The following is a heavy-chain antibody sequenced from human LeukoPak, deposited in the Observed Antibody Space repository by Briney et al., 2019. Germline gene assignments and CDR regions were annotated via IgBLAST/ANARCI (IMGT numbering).Heavy chain of an antibody. J-gene: IGHJ6*03. Sequence: ASVKVSCKASGYTFTDYSMNWMRQAPGQRLEWMGWINAGNGNTKYSQKLQGRVTITRDTSSSTAYMQLSSLRSDDTAVYYCARVRSGCSSTSCYSSYYYMDVWGKGTTVTISS. CDR3: ARVRSGCSSTSCYSSYYYMDV. D-gene: IGHD2-2*02. CDR2: INAGNGNT. V-gene: IGHV1/OR15-3*01. CDR1: GYTFTDYS.